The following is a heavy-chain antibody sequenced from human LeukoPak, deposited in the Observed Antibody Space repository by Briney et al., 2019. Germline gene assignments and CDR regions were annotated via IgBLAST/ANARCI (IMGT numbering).Heavy chain of an antibody. CDR3: ARSLAAAGYGY. J-gene: IGHJ4*02. Sequence: GASVKVSCKVSGYTLTELSMHWVRQAPGKGLEWMGGFDPEDGETIYAQKLQGRVTMTTDTSTSTAYMELRSLRSDDTAVYYCARSLAAAGYGYWGQGTLVTVSS. CDR1: GYTLTELS. D-gene: IGHD6-13*01. V-gene: IGHV1-24*01. CDR2: FDPEDGET.